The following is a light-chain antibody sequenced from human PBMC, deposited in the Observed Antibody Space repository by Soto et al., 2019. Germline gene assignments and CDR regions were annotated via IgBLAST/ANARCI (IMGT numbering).Light chain of an antibody. V-gene: IGKV3D-15*01. CDR2: GAS. J-gene: IGKJ5*01. CDR1: QSVSDN. Sequence: EIVMTQSPATLSVSPGERATLFCKASQSVSDNLAWYQQKPGQAPSLLIYGASIRATGIPARFSGVGSGTEFTLTISSLQSEDFAVYYCQQYNNWPPITFGQGTRLEIK. CDR3: QQYNNWPPIT.